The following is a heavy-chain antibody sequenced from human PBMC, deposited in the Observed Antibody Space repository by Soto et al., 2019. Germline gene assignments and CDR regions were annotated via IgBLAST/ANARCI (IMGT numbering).Heavy chain of an antibody. CDR2: LRQDGNEK. J-gene: IGHJ3*02. Sequence: EVQLVESGGGLVQPGGSLRLSCAASGFTFTTSWMTWVRQAPGKGLAWVANLRQDGNEKYYVDSVKGRFTISRDNAKNSLYRQKNSLRAEHTVVEHCARSVGWRDALYIWGQGTMVIVS. CDR1: GFTFTTSW. CDR3: ARSVGWRDALYI. D-gene: IGHD6-19*01. V-gene: IGHV3-7*01.